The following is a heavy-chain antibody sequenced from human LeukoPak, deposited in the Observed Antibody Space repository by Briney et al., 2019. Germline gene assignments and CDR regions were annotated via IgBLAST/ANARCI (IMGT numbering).Heavy chain of an antibody. Sequence: MPSETLSLTCTVSGGSIRSYYWIWVRQPAGKGLEWIGRIHTSGSTNYNPSLKSRVTMSLDTSKNQSSLKLTSVTAADTAVFYCAGTQHGELDYWGQGALVTVSS. J-gene: IGHJ4*02. D-gene: IGHD7-27*01. CDR2: IHTSGST. V-gene: IGHV4-4*07. CDR1: GGSIRSYY. CDR3: AGTQHGELDY.